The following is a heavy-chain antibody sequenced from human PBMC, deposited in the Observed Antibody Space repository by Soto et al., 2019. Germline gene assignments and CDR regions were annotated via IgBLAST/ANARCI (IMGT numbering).Heavy chain of an antibody. CDR1: GGTFSSYT. V-gene: IGHV1-69*08. J-gene: IGHJ5*02. CDR2: IIPILATA. Sequence: QVQLVQSGAEVKKPGSSVKVSCKASGGTFSSYTISWVRQAPGQGLEWMGRIIPILATANYAQKFQGRVTITADKSTSTAYMELSSLRSEDTAVYYCARATVTGENWFDPWGQGTLVTVSS. CDR3: ARATVTGENWFDP. D-gene: IGHD4-17*01.